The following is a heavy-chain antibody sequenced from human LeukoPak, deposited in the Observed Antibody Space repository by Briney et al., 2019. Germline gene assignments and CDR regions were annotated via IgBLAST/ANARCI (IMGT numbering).Heavy chain of an antibody. V-gene: IGHV1-69*04. CDR2: IIPILGIA. D-gene: IGHD2-2*01. CDR1: GGTFSSYA. CDR3: ARGDASYYYGMDV. Sequence: ASVKVSCKASGGTFSSYAISWVRQAPGQGLEWMGRIIPILGIANYAQKFQGRVTITADNSTSTAYMELSSLRSEDTAVYYCARGDASYYYGMDVWGQGTTVTVSS. J-gene: IGHJ6*02.